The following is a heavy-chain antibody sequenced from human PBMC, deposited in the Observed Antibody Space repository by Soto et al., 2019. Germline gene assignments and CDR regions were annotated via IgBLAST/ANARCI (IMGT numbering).Heavy chain of an antibody. D-gene: IGHD6-19*01. J-gene: IGHJ5*02. V-gene: IGHV2-5*01. CDR3: AKSGSSGWYGWFDP. CDR1: GFPLRTSGVG. CDR2: IYWNDDK. Sequence: PTLVNPTQTLTLTCIFSGFPLRTSGVGVGWIRQPPGKALEWLGFIYWNDDKRYSPSLKSRLTITKDTSKNQVVLTMTNMDPVDTATYYCAKSGSSGWYGWFDPWGQGTLVTVSS.